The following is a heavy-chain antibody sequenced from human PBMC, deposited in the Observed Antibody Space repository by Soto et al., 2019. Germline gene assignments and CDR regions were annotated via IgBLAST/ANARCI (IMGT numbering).Heavy chain of an antibody. V-gene: IGHV4-59*12. CDR2: IYYSGST. J-gene: IGHJ3*02. D-gene: IGHD4-17*01. Sequence: SETLSLTCTVSGGSISSYYWSWIRQPPGKGLEWIGYIYYSGSTNYNPSLKSRVTISVDTSKNQFSLKLSSVTAADTAVYYCARELTTVTTRSDAFDIWGQGTMVTVSS. CDR3: ARELTTVTTRSDAFDI. CDR1: GGSISSYY.